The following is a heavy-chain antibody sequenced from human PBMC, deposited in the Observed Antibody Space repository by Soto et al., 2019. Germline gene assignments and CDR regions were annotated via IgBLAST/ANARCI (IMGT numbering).Heavy chain of an antibody. CDR3: ARDPPDFNSGFDY. Sequence: SQTRSLTCXICGDSVSNNGATWNWIRQSPSRGLEWLGRAYYRSRWLYDYATSVRGRITINPDTSKNQFSLQLNSVTPEDTAVYYYARDPPDFNSGFDYWGQGTLVTVSS. CDR1: GDSVSNNGAT. V-gene: IGHV6-1*01. D-gene: IGHD1-26*01. CDR2: AYYRSRWLY. J-gene: IGHJ4*02.